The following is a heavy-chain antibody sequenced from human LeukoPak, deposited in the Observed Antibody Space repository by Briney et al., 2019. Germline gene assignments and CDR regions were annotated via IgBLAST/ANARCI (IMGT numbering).Heavy chain of an antibody. Sequence: GGTLRLSCAASGFIFSSHGMNWVRQAPGKGLEWVSGISPSGDITYYADSVKGRFTISRDNSKNTVYLQMNSLRAEDTAVYYCARDAVDSSSWYTGGGYYYYMDVWGKGTTVTISS. D-gene: IGHD6-13*01. J-gene: IGHJ6*03. CDR2: ISPSGDIT. CDR1: GFIFSSHG. CDR3: ARDAVDSSSWYTGGGYYYYMDV. V-gene: IGHV3-23*01.